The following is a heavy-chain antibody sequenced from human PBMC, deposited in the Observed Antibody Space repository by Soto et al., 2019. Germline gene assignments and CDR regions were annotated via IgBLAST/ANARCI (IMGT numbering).Heavy chain of an antibody. D-gene: IGHD6-13*01. J-gene: IGHJ2*01. CDR1: GGSISSSNW. Sequence: QVQLQESGPGLVKPSGTLSLTCAVSGGSISSSNWWSWVRQPPGKGLEWIGEIYHSGSTNYNPSLKSRVTISVHKSKNQFALKLSSVTAADTAVYYCARVWVAAAGTYWYFDLWGRGTLVTVSS. CDR3: ARVWVAAAGTYWYFDL. V-gene: IGHV4-4*02. CDR2: IYHSGST.